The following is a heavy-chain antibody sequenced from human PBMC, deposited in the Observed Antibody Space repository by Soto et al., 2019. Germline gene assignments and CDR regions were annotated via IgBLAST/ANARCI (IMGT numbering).Heavy chain of an antibody. CDR1: GGTFSSYA. J-gene: IGHJ4*02. D-gene: IGHD5-12*01. V-gene: IGHV1-69*13. CDR3: ARDVEMATIRTFDY. CDR2: IIPIFGTA. Sequence: SVKVSCKASGGTFSSYAISWVRQAPGQGLEWMGGIIPIFGTANYAQKFQGRVTITADESTSTAYMELSSLRSEDTAVYYCARDVEMATIRTFDYWGQGTLVTVS.